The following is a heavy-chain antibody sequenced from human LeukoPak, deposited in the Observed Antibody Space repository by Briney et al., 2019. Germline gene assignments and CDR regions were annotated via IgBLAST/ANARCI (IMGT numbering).Heavy chain of an antibody. CDR2: IYSGGAI. CDR1: GFAVGSNY. D-gene: IGHD3-22*01. V-gene: IGHV3-53*01. CDR3: AKEEYYDSSGPFDY. Sequence: GGSLRLSCVASGFAVGSNYMSWVRQAPGKGLEWVSLIYSGGAIRYADSVKGRFTISRDNSKNTLYLQMNSLRAEDTAVYYCAKEEYYDSSGPFDYWGQGTLVTVSS. J-gene: IGHJ4*02.